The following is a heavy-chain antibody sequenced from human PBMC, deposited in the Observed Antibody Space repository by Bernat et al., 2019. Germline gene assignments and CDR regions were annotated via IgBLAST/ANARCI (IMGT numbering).Heavy chain of an antibody. CDR2: ISGYNGNT. CDR3: ARQRDSSSSCPDY. Sequence: QAQLVQSGADVKKPGASVKVSCRASGYTFRNYGISWVRQAPGQGPEWMGWISGYNGNTNYAQKFQGRGTMTTERSTSTANMEVRSLRSDDTAVYCCARQRDSSSSCPDYWGPGTLVTVSS. D-gene: IGHD3-22*01. V-gene: IGHV1-18*01. CDR1: GYTFRNYG. J-gene: IGHJ4*02.